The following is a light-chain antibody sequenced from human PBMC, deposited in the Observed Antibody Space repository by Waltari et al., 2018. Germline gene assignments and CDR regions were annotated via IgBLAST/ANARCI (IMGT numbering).Light chain of an antibody. Sequence: DIRMTQSPSSLSASLGDRVTITCRASQSISSYVNWYQQKPGKAPKLLMYSTSSLQSGVPSRFSDSGSGTDFTLTVSSLQPEDFATYYCQQSFSTPYTFGQGTKLEIK. CDR1: QSISSY. V-gene: IGKV1-39*01. CDR2: STS. J-gene: IGKJ2*01. CDR3: QQSFSTPYT.